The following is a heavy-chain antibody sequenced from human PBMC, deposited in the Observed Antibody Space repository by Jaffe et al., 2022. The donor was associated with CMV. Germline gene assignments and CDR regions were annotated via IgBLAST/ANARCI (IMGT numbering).Heavy chain of an antibody. CDR1: GGSITSDTYY. CDR2: IYYDGTS. Sequence: QLQLQESGPGLVRPSETLSLTCSVSGGSITSDTYYWDWIRQAPGRGLEWIATIYYDGTSHHNPSLENRVIISVDTSKNQFSLKLSSVTAADAALYYCARRMSGVVVGWFDPWGQGTLVTVSS. J-gene: IGHJ5*02. CDR3: ARRMSGVVVGWFDP. D-gene: IGHD3-3*01. V-gene: IGHV4-39*01.